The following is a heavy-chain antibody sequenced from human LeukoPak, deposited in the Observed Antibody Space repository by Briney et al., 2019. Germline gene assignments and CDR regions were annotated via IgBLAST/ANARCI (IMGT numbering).Heavy chain of an antibody. CDR2: IYNIGSI. Sequence: SETLSLTCTVSGASTNRRASTNSYYWSCIRQLPGKGLEWIGNIYNIGSITYNPSLRSRVTMSIDMSKKQLSLRLTSVTAADTAVYFCATNSSGSALDYWGQGILVTVSS. V-gene: IGHV4-61*05. CDR3: ATNSSGSALDY. CDR1: GASTNRRASTNSYY. D-gene: IGHD3-22*01. J-gene: IGHJ4*02.